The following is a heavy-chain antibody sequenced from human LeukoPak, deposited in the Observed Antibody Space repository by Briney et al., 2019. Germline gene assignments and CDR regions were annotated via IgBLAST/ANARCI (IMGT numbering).Heavy chain of an antibody. CDR2: IYSGGST. J-gene: IGHJ5*02. CDR1: GFTVSSNF. V-gene: IGHV3-53*01. Sequence: GGSLRLSCAASGFTVSSNFRSWVRQAPGKGLEWVSVIYSGGSTYYADSVKGRFTISRDNSKNTLYLQMNSLRAEDTAVYYCARDVAVAGYNWFDPWGQGTLVTVSS. CDR3: ARDVAVAGYNWFDP. D-gene: IGHD6-19*01.